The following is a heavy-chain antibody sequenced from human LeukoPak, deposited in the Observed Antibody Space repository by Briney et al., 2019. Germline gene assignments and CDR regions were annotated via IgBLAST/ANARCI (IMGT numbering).Heavy chain of an antibody. CDR1: GFTYNNYG. CDR2: ISYDGSDK. Sequence: PGGSLRLSCAASGFTYNNYGMHWVRPAPGKGLEWVTFISYDGSDKSYADSVKGRFIISRDNSKKTLYVQMNSLTTDDTAVYYCAKDVSTGWSFDSWGQGTLVTVSS. D-gene: IGHD6-19*01. V-gene: IGHV3-30*02. J-gene: IGHJ4*02. CDR3: AKDVSTGWSFDS.